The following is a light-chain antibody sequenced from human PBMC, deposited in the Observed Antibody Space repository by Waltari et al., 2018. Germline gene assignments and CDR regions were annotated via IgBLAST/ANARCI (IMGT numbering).Light chain of an antibody. Sequence: EIVLTQSPGTLSLSPGERATLSCRASQSVTRTLAWYQQKPGQAPRLLIYGASNRATGIPDRFSGSGSGTDFSLTISRLEPEDFAVYYCQHYLRLPATFGQGIKVEIK. CDR1: QSVTRT. CDR2: GAS. CDR3: QHYLRLPAT. J-gene: IGKJ1*01. V-gene: IGKV3-20*01.